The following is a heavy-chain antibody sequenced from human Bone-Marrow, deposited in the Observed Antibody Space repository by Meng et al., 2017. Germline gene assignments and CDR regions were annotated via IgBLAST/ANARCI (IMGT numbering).Heavy chain of an antibody. Sequence: GGSLRLSCAASGFTFSDYYMSWIRQAPGKGLEWVSYISSSGSTIYYADSVKGRFTISRDNAKNSLYLQMNSLRAEDTALYYCASKGTSSSYDYWGQGTLVTVSS. V-gene: IGHV3-11*01. D-gene: IGHD6-13*01. J-gene: IGHJ4*02. CDR3: ASKGTSSSYDY. CDR1: GFTFSDYY. CDR2: ISSSGSTI.